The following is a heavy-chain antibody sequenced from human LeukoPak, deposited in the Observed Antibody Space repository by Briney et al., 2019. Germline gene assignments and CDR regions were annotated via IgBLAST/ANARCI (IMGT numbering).Heavy chain of an antibody. V-gene: IGHV1-69*05. Sequence: SVKVSCKASGGTFSNYALSWVRQAPGQGLEWMGAIIPFLDTSNYPPKFQDRVTISTDESTSTAYMELSSLRSDDTAVYYCAEGQAGNYDWPLDLWGQGTLVTVSS. CDR1: GGTFSNYA. CDR2: IIPFLDTS. CDR3: AEGQAGNYDWPLDL. D-gene: IGHD3-3*01. J-gene: IGHJ5*02.